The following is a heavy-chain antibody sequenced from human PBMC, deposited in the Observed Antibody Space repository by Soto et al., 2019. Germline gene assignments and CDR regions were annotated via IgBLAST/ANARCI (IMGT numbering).Heavy chain of an antibody. CDR3: AGRGSSSWHYYFYYMDV. Sequence: GGSLRLSCAASGFTVSTNYMSWVRQAPGKGLEWVSVIYGGGNTYYADSVKGRFTISRDNSKNTLYLQMNSLRAEDTAVYYCAGRGSSSWHYYFYYMDVWGKGTTVTVSS. D-gene: IGHD6-13*01. J-gene: IGHJ6*03. V-gene: IGHV3-66*01. CDR2: IYGGGNT. CDR1: GFTVSTNY.